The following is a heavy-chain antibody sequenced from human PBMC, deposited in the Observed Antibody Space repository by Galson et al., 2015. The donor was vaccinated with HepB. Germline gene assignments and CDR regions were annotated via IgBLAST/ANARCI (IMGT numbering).Heavy chain of an antibody. V-gene: IGHV1-3*01. CDR2: ISAANGDT. Sequence: SVKVSCKASGYTFTTFPMHWVRQAPGQSLEWMGYISAANGDTKYSQKFQDRVTITSDTSANTAFMELSNQNSEDTAVYYCARNASTGGFDFWGQGALVTVSS. CDR3: ARNASTGGFDF. D-gene: IGHD1-14*01. J-gene: IGHJ4*02. CDR1: GYTFTTFP.